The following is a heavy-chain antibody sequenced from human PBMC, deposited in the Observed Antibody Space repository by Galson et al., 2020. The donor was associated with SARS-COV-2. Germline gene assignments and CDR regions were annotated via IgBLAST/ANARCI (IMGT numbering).Heavy chain of an antibody. CDR2: IYYSGST. V-gene: IGHV4-31*01. CDR1: GGSISSGGYY. Sequence: SETLSLTCTVSGGSISSGGYYWSWIRQHPGKGLEWIGYIYYSGSTYYNPSLKSLVTISVDTSKNQFSLKLSSVTAADTAVYYCARAIPYCSSTSCYPGAAFDIWGQGTMVTVSS. CDR3: ARAIPYCSSTSCYPGAAFDI. J-gene: IGHJ3*02. D-gene: IGHD2-2*01.